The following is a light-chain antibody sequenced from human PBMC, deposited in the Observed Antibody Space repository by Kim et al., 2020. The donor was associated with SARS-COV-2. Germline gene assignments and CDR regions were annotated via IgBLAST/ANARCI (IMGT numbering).Light chain of an antibody. CDR2: GAS. J-gene: IGKJ2*03. Sequence: FSPGQIATLSCSASQSVTSTYLALYQQNPGKAPRVLIYGASTRATGIPDRFRGSGSGTDFTLTITRLEPEDFAVYYCQQFAGSPYSFGQGTKLEI. V-gene: IGKV3-20*01. CDR3: QQFAGSPYS. CDR1: QSVTSTY.